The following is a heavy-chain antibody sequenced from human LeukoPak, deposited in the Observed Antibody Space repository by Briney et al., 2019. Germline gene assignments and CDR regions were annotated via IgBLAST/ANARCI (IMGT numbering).Heavy chain of an antibody. J-gene: IGHJ6*03. CDR2: ISSSGSSI. Sequence: PGGSLRLSCAASGFTFSDYYMSWIRQAPGKGLEWVSYISSSGSSIYYADSVRGRFTISRDNAKNSLYLQMNSLRAEDTAVYYCARAPAAMRGVYYYYYMDVWGKGTTVTISS. CDR3: ARAPAAMRGVYYYYYMDV. V-gene: IGHV3-11*04. CDR1: GFTFSDYY. D-gene: IGHD2-2*01.